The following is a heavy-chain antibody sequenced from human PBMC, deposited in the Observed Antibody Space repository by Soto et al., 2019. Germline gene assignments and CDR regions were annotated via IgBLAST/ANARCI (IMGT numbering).Heavy chain of an antibody. V-gene: IGHV1-69*01. J-gene: IGHJ6*02. D-gene: IGHD5-18*01. Sequence: QVQLVQSGAEVKKPGSSVKVSCKASGGTFSSYAISWVRQAPGQGLEWMGGIIPIFGTANYAQKFQGRVTITADESTSTAYMELSSLRSEDTAVYYCARDLRSSYGPRHYYYGMDVWGQGTTVTVSS. CDR3: ARDLRSSYGPRHYYYGMDV. CDR1: GGTFSSYA. CDR2: IIPIFGTA.